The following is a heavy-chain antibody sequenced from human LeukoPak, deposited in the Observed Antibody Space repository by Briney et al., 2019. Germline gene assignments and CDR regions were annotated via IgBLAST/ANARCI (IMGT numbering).Heavy chain of an antibody. V-gene: IGHV3-23*01. Sequence: PGGSLGLSCAASGFTFSNYAMSWVRQAPGKGLEWVSTISLSGVSTYYANSVKGRFTISRDNSKNTLYLQMNSLRAEDTAVYYCAKIASGVRGAFDIWGQGTMVTVSS. CDR3: AKIASGVRGAFDI. CDR2: ISLSGVST. CDR1: GFTFSNYA. D-gene: IGHD2-21*01. J-gene: IGHJ3*02.